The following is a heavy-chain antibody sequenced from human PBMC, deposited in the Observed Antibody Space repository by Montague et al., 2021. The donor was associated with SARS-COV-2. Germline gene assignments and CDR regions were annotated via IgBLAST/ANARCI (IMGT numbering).Heavy chain of an antibody. CDR2: ISGSGGST. V-gene: IGHV3-23*01. J-gene: IGHJ3*01. Sequence: SLRLSCAASGFTFSSYAMSWVRQAPGKGLEWVSAISGSGGSTYYADSVTGRFTISRDNSKNTLYLQMNSLRAEDTAVYYCAKTLMTTVTTWAFDVWGQGTMVTVSS. D-gene: IGHD4-17*01. CDR1: GFTFSSYA. CDR3: AKTLMTTVTTWAFDV.